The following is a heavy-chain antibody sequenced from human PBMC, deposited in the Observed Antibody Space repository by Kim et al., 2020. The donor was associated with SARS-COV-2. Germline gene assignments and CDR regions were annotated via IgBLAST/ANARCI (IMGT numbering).Heavy chain of an antibody. CDR2: IWYDGNNK. Sequence: GGSLRLSCAASGFTFMSYGMHWVRQAPGKGLEWVALIWYDGNNKYYPDSVKGRFAISRDNSKNTLYLQMNSLRAEDTAVYYCARGYVGKSLLMYYGMDVWGQGTTVTVSS. V-gene: IGHV3-33*01. CDR3: ARGYVGKSLLMYYGMDV. J-gene: IGHJ6*02. CDR1: GFTFMSYG. D-gene: IGHD3-16*01.